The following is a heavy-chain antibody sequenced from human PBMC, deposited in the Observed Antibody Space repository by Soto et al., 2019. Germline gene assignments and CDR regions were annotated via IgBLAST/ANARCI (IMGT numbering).Heavy chain of an antibody. CDR3: ASGEIRIQLWLFQFAY. CDR2: IIPIFGTG. Sequence: QVQLVQSGAEVKKPGSSVKVSCKASGGTFSSYAISWVRQAPGQGLEWMGGIIPIFGTGNYAQKFQGRVTITADESTSTAYMELSSLRSEDTAVYYCASGEIRIQLWLFQFAYWGQGTLVTVFS. D-gene: IGHD5-18*01. J-gene: IGHJ4*02. CDR1: GGTFSSYA. V-gene: IGHV1-69*01.